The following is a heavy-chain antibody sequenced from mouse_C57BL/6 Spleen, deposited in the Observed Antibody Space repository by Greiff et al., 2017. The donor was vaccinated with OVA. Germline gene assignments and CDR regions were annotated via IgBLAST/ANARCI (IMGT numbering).Heavy chain of an antibody. CDR3: ARSASYYADEASAMDH. V-gene: IGHV1-53*01. Sequence: QVQLQQPGTELVKPGASVKLSCKASGYTFTSYWMHWVKQRPGQGLEWIGNINPSNGGTNYNEKFKRKATLTEDKSSSTAYMQLSRLTSEDSAVYYGARSASYYADEASAMDHWGQGTAGTGSS. J-gene: IGHJ4*01. CDR2: INPSNGGT. D-gene: IGHD2-1*01. CDR1: GYTFTSYW.